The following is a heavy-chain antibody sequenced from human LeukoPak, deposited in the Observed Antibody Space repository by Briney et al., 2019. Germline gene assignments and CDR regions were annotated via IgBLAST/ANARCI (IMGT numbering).Heavy chain of an antibody. CDR2: INHSGST. CDR3: ARGRREWLRTNSYYYYYMDV. CDR1: GGSFSGYY. Sequence: SETLSLTCAVYGGSFSGYYWSWIRQPPGKGLEWIGEINHSGSTNYNPSLKSRVTISVDTSKNQFSLKLSSVTAADTAVYYCARGRREWLRTNSYYYYYMDVWGKGTTVTVSS. J-gene: IGHJ6*03. V-gene: IGHV4-34*01. D-gene: IGHD5-12*01.